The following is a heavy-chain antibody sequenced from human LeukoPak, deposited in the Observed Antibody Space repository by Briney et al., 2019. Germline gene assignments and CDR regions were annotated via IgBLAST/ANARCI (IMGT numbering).Heavy chain of an antibody. J-gene: IGHJ4*02. V-gene: IGHV3-7*03. Sequence: ETLSLTCTVSGGSISSYYWSWVRQVPGKGLEWVVNINERGNEKNYVDSVKGRFTVSRDNAQDSLYLQMNSLRVEDTAVYYCARHPNSNWDYWGQGTLVTVSS. CDR3: ARHPNSNWDY. CDR2: INERGNEK. D-gene: IGHD6-13*01. CDR1: GGSISSYY.